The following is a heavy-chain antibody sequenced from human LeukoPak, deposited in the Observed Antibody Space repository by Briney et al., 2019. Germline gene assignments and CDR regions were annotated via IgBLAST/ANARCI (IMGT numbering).Heavy chain of an antibody. CDR1: GFTISNYW. CDR3: ARDQGDLSIPIFGGGAFDI. D-gene: IGHD3-3*01. J-gene: IGHJ3*02. CDR2: INSDGSST. V-gene: IGHV3-74*01. Sequence: GGSLRLSCAASGFTISNYWMNWVRRAPGKGLVWVSRINSDGSSTSYADSVKGRFTISRDNAKNTLYLQMNSLRAEDTAVYYCARDQGDLSIPIFGGGAFDIWGQGTMVTVSS.